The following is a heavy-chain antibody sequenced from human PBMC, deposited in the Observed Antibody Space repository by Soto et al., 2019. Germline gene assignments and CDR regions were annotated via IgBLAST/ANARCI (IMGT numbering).Heavy chain of an antibody. J-gene: IGHJ6*02. Sequence: QVQLVESGGGVVQPGRSLRLSCAASGFTFSSYAMHWVRQAPGKGLEWVAVISYDGSNKYYADSVKGRFTISRNNSKNTLYLQMNSLRAEDTAVYYCARGAEGNHWVYYGSGMDHSGMDVWGQGTTVTVSS. D-gene: IGHD3-10*01. CDR2: ISYDGSNK. CDR1: GFTFSSYA. CDR3: ARGAEGNHWVYYGSGMDHSGMDV. V-gene: IGHV3-30-3*01.